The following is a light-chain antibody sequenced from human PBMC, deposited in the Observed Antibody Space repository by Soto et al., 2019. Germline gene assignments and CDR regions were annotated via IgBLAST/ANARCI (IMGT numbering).Light chain of an antibody. CDR3: QQYSVWPLT. V-gene: IGKV3-15*01. CDR1: QSVSSY. J-gene: IGKJ4*01. Sequence: EIVMTQSPATLSVSPGERATLSCRASQSVSSYLAWYQQKPGQAPRLLISGASTGATGVPATFSGSGSETEFTVTISSLQSEDFAVYYCQQYSVWPLTFGGGTKV. CDR2: GAS.